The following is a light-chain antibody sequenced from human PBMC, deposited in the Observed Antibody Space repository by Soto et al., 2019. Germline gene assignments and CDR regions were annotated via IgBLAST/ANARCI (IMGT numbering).Light chain of an antibody. J-gene: IGLJ2*01. CDR2: GNN. Sequence: QSVLTQPPSASGTPGQGVTISCSGSGSSIGTNTVNWYRQLPGTAPKLLIYGNNQRPSGVPDRFSGSKSGTSASLAISGLQSEDEAEYYCAAWDGSLNNVLFGGGTKRTVL. V-gene: IGLV1-44*01. CDR3: AAWDGSLNNVL. CDR1: GSSIGTNT.